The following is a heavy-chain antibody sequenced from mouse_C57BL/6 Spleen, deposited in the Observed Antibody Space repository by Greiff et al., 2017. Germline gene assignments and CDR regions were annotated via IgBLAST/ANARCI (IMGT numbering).Heavy chain of an antibody. Sequence: QVQLQQSGAELVRPGTSVKLSCKASGYTFTSYWMHWVKQRPGQGLEWIGVIDPSDSYTNYNQKFKGKATLTVDTSSSTAYMQLSSLTSEDSAVYYCATDWDGAYWGQGTTLTVSS. CDR2: IDPSDSYT. CDR1: GYTFTSYW. CDR3: ATDWDGAY. D-gene: IGHD4-1*01. V-gene: IGHV1-59*01. J-gene: IGHJ2*01.